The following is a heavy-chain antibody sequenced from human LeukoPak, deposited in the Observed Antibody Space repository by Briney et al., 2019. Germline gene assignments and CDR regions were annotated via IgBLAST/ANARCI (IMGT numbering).Heavy chain of an antibody. J-gene: IGHJ5*02. D-gene: IGHD3-10*01. CDR2: IYSGGST. V-gene: IGHV3-53*01. Sequence: PGGSLRLSCAASGFPFDDYAMHWVRQTPGKGLEWVSVIYSGGSTYYADSVKGRFTISRDNSKNTLYLQMNSLRAEDTAVYYCARGEGSGSLWFDPWGQGTLVTVSS. CDR1: GFPFDDYA. CDR3: ARGEGSGSLWFDP.